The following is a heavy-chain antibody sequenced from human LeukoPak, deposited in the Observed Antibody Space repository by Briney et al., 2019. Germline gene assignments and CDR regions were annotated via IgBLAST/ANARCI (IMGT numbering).Heavy chain of an antibody. J-gene: IGHJ4*02. CDR1: GGTFSSYA. V-gene: IGHV1-69*04. CDR3: ARDVFRRWLQEGGYFDY. CDR2: TIPILGIA. D-gene: IGHD5-24*01. Sequence: SVKVSCKASGGTFSSYAISWVRQAPGQGLEWMGRTIPILGIANYAQKFQGRVTITADKSTSTAYMELSSLRSEDTAVYYCARDVFRRWLQEGGYFDYWGQGTLVTVSS.